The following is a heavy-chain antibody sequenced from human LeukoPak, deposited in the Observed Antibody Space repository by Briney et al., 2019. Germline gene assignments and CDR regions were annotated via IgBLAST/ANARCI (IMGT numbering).Heavy chain of an antibody. Sequence: GGSLRLSCAASGFTVSSNYMSWVRHAPGKGLEWVSVIYSGGSTYYADSVKGRFTISRDNSKNTLYLQMNSLRAEDTAVYYCASGGFDWLLLLDYWGQGPLAPVSS. V-gene: IGHV3-66*02. J-gene: IGHJ4*02. CDR1: GFTVSSNY. D-gene: IGHD3-9*01. CDR3: ASGGFDWLLLLDY. CDR2: IYSGGST.